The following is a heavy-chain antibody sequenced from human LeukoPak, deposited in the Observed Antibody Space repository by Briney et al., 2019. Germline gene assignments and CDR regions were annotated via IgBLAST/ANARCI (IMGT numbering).Heavy chain of an antibody. D-gene: IGHD1-14*01. Sequence: GGSLRLSCKGSGYAFSGDWMHWVRQAPGKGLVWVSRINNDGSSTGYADSVTGRFTISRDNAKNTLFVQMSSLRAADTAVYYCASFNPISLSDYWGQGTLVTVSS. CDR3: ASFNPISLSDY. J-gene: IGHJ4*02. CDR2: INNDGSST. CDR1: GYAFSGDW. V-gene: IGHV3-74*01.